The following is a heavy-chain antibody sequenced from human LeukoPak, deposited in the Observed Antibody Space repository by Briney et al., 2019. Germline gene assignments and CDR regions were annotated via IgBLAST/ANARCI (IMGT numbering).Heavy chain of an antibody. CDR3: AKPYYYDSSGYSHTDY. CDR1: GFSFSTYG. Sequence: PGGSLRLSCAASGFSFSTYGMHWVRQAPGKGLEWVAFIRYDGGIKYYADSVKGRFTISRDNSKNTLYLQMNSLRAEVTAMYYCAKPYYYDSSGYSHTDYWGQGTLVTVSS. D-gene: IGHD3-22*01. V-gene: IGHV3-30*02. CDR2: IRYDGGIK. J-gene: IGHJ4*02.